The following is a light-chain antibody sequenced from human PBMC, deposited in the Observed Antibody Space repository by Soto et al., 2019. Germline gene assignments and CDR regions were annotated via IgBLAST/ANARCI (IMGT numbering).Light chain of an antibody. Sequence: PGEGATLSCRASQTVSSNYLAWCQQRPGQAPRLLIYGASTRAAGIPDRFSGSGSGTDFTLTITRLEPEDSAVYYCQQRHMWPITFGQGTRLEIK. J-gene: IGKJ5*01. CDR2: GAS. CDR3: QQRHMWPIT. CDR1: QTVSSNY. V-gene: IGKV3D-20*02.